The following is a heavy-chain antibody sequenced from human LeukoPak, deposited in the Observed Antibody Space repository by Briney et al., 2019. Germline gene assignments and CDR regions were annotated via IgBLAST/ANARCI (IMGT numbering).Heavy chain of an antibody. Sequence: GGSLRLSCAASGFTFSSYGMHWVRQAPGKGLEWVAVIWYDGSNKYYADSVKGRFTISRDNSKNTLYLQMNSLRAEDTAVYYCARDPPKYCSGGSCYGIDYWGQGTLSPSPQ. D-gene: IGHD2-15*01. CDR1: GFTFSSYG. CDR2: IWYDGSNK. CDR3: ARDPPKYCSGGSCYGIDY. V-gene: IGHV3-33*01. J-gene: IGHJ4*02.